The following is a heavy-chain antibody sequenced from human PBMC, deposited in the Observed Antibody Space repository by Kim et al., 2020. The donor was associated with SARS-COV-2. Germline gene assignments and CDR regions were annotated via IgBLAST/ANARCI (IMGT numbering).Heavy chain of an antibody. CDR2: INHSGST. CDR1: GGSFSGYY. CDR3: ARGLVVVVAATSPFDY. V-gene: IGHV4-34*01. J-gene: IGHJ4*02. Sequence: SETLSLTCAVYGGSFSGYYWSWIRQPPGKGLEWIGEINHSGSTNYNPSLKSRVTISVDTSKNQFSLKLSSVTAADTAVYYCARGLVVVVAATSPFDYWGQGTLVTVSS. D-gene: IGHD2-15*01.